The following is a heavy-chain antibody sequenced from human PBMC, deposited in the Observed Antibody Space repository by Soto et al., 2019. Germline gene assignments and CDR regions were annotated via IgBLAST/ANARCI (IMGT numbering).Heavy chain of an antibody. Sequence: PSETLSLTCTVSGGSISSYYWSWIRQPPGKGLEWIGYIYYSGSTNYNPSLKSRVTISVDTSKNQFSLKLSSVTAADTAVYYCARDQRGFDYWGQGTLVTVSS. J-gene: IGHJ4*02. D-gene: IGHD3-10*01. CDR2: IYYSGST. V-gene: IGHV4-59*01. CDR1: GGSISSYY. CDR3: ARDQRGFDY.